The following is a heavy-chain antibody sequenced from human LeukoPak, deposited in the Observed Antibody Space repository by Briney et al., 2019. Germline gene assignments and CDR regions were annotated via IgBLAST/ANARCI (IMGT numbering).Heavy chain of an antibody. CDR1: GGSISITNYY. V-gene: IGHV4-39*02. D-gene: IGHD3-10*01. Sequence: SETLSLTCTVSGGSISITNYYWGWIRQPPGKGLEWIGSINYSGNTFYNPSLKSRVTISVDTSKKQFSLKLSSVTAADTALYYCAGERAWFGEWAFDSWGQGTLVTVSS. CDR2: INYSGNT. CDR3: AGERAWFGEWAFDS. J-gene: IGHJ4*02.